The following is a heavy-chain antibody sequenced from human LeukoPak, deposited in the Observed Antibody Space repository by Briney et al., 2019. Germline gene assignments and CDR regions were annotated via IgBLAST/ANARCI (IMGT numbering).Heavy chain of an antibody. CDR2: INHSGST. J-gene: IGHJ4*02. CDR3: ARGFQKLVLHY. D-gene: IGHD6-13*01. CDR1: GGSFSGYY. V-gene: IGHV4-34*01. Sequence: PSETLSLTSAVYGGSFSGYYWSWIRQPRGKGLEWIGEINHSGSTNYNPSLKSRVTISVDTSKNQFSLKLSSVTAADTAVYYCARGFQKLVLHYWGQGTLVTVSS.